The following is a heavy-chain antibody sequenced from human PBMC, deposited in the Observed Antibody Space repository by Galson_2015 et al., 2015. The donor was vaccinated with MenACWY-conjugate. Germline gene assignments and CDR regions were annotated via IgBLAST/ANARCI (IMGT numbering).Heavy chain of an antibody. CDR1: GSSFTTYW. Sequence: QSGAEVKKPGESLKISCKGSGSSFTTYWIGWVRQLPGKGLEWMGLISPGDSNTRYSPAFQGQVTISADKSISTAYLQWNSLQASDTAMYYCARHPPGGRGIDVWGQGTTVTVSS. CDR2: ISPGDSNT. V-gene: IGHV5-51*01. CDR3: ARHPPGGRGIDV. J-gene: IGHJ6*02. D-gene: IGHD1-26*01.